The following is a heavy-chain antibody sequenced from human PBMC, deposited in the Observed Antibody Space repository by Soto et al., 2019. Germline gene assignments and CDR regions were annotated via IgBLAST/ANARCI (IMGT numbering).Heavy chain of an antibody. J-gene: IGHJ6*03. CDR3: ARVGGYSCGYNYYYYMDV. Sequence: PGGSLRLSCAASGFTFSSYAMSWVRQAPGKGLEWVSVIYSGGSTYYADSVKGRFTISRHNSKNTLYLQMNSLRAEDTAVYYCARVGGYSCGYNYYYYMDVWGKGTTVTVSS. CDR1: GFTFSSYA. D-gene: IGHD5-18*01. CDR2: IYSGGST. V-gene: IGHV3-53*04.